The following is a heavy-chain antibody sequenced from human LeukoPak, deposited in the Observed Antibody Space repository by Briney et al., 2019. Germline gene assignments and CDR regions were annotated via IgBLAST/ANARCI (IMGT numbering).Heavy chain of an antibody. V-gene: IGHV4-39*07. Sequence: SETLSLTCTASGDSISGSSYFWGWIRQPPGKGLEWIGSIYYSGGTSYSPSLKSRVTISVDTSKSQFSLKLSSVTAADTAVYYCARDRRRDGYNFDIWGQGTLVTVSS. J-gene: IGHJ4*02. CDR3: ARDRRRDGYNFDI. CDR1: GDSISGSSYF. CDR2: IYYSGGT. D-gene: IGHD5-24*01.